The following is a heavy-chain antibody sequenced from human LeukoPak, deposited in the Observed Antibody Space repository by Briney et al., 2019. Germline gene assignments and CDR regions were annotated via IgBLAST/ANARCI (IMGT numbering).Heavy chain of an antibody. J-gene: IGHJ6*04. CDR3: AKATVAGLSYYYGMDV. CDR1: GSTFSTFD. V-gene: IGHV3-23*01. CDR2: NSGGGGTT. D-gene: IGHD6-19*01. Sequence: GGSLRLSCAASGSTFSTFDMTWVRQAPGKGLECVSTNSGGGGTTQYADSVKGRFTISRDNSKNTVYLQMNRLRAEDTAVYYCAKATVAGLSYYYGMDVWGGGTTVTVSS.